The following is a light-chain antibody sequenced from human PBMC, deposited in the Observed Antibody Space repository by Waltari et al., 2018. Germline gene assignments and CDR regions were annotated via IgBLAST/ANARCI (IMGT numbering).Light chain of an antibody. Sequence: QSALTQPASVSGSPGQSITISCTGTSSDVGGYDYVSWYQQHPGKAPKLMSYDVSNRPSGVSNRFSGSKSGNTASLTISGLQADDEADYYCGSYTSSITLVFGGGTKLTVL. CDR3: GSYTSSITLV. CDR2: DVS. V-gene: IGLV2-14*03. J-gene: IGLJ2*01. CDR1: SSDVGGYDY.